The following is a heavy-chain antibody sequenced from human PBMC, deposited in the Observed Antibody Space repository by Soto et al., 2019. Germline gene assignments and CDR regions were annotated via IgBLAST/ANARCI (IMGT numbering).Heavy chain of an antibody. D-gene: IGHD3-22*01. CDR1: GFTFSSYG. CDR3: AKVHYYDSSGYYYGMDV. CDR2: ISYDGSNK. V-gene: IGHV3-30*18. J-gene: IGHJ6*02. Sequence: PGGSLRLSCAASGFTFSSYGMHWVRQAPGKGLEWVAVISYDGSNKYYADSVEGRFTISRDNSKNTLYLQMNSLRAEDTAVYYCAKVHYYDSSGYYYGMDVWGQGTTVTVSS.